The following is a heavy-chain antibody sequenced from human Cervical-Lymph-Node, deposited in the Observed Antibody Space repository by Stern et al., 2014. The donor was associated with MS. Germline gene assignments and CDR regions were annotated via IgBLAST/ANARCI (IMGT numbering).Heavy chain of an antibody. CDR1: GYKFITYW. V-gene: IGHV5-51*01. CDR3: ARAAYSGYDKESYYYYGMDV. Sequence: VQLVESGAEVKKPGESLKISCKGSGYKFITYWIGWVRQMPGKGLEWMGIIYPGDSDPRYSSSFQDQVTISADKSISTAYLQWSSLKASDTAMYYCARAAYSGYDKESYYYYGMDVWGQGTTVTVSS. D-gene: IGHD5-12*01. CDR2: IYPGDSDP. J-gene: IGHJ6*02.